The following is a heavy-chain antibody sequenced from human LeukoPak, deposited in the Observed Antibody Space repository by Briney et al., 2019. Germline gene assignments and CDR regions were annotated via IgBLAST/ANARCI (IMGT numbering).Heavy chain of an antibody. CDR3: AKDQSWGLDY. V-gene: IGHV3-23*01. CDR1: GFIFNSYG. J-gene: IGHJ4*02. Sequence: PGGSLRLSCAASGFIFNSYGMSWVRQAPGKGLEWVSALSGSGDTTYYADSVKGRFTISRDNSKNTLYLQMNSLRVEDTAIYYCAKDQSWGLDYWGQGTLVTVSS. D-gene: IGHD7-27*01. CDR2: LSGSGDTT.